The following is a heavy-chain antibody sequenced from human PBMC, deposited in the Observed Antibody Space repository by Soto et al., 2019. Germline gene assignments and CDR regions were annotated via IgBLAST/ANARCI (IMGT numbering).Heavy chain of an antibody. CDR1: GFTFSSYA. CDR3: AKDRVRIAVTTLDY. V-gene: IGHV3-23*01. D-gene: IGHD4-17*01. CDR2: ISGSGGST. Sequence: GSLRLSCAASGFTFSSYAMSWVRQAPGKGLEWVSAISGSGGSTYYADSVKGRFTISRDNSKSTLYLQMNSLRAEDTAVYYCAKDRVRIAVTTLDYWGQGTLVTVSS. J-gene: IGHJ4*02.